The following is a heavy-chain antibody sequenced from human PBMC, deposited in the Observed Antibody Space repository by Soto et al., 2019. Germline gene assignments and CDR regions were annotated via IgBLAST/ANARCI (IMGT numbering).Heavy chain of an antibody. Sequence: SETLSLTCTVSGGSISSYYWSWIRQPPGKGLEWIGYIYYSGSTNYNPSLKSRVTLSVDTSKNQFSLKLSSVTAADTAVYYCARDHRRNYYDSSGYYLQYFDYWGQGTLVTVSS. CDR2: IYYSGST. CDR1: GGSISSYY. V-gene: IGHV4-59*01. CDR3: ARDHRRNYYDSSGYYLQYFDY. J-gene: IGHJ4*02. D-gene: IGHD3-22*01.